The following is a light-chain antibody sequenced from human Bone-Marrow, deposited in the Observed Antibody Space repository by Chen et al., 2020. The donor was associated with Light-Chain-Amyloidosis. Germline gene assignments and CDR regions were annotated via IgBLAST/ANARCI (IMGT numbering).Light chain of an antibody. V-gene: IGLV2-14*01. J-gene: IGLJ1*01. CDR2: EVT. CDR3: SSYTITNTLV. Sequence: QSALTQPASVSGSPRQSITISCTGTSSDVGGDNHVSWYQQHPDKAPKLMIYEVTNRPSWVHDRFSGSKSDNTASLTISGLQTEDEADYFCSSYTITNTLVFGSGTRVTVL. CDR1: SSDVGGDNH.